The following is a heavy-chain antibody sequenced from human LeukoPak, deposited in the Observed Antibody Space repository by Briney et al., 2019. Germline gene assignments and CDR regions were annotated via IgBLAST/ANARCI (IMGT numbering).Heavy chain of an antibody. Sequence: GGSLGLSCAASGFTFSSYAMHWVRQAPGKGLEWVAVISYDGSNKYYADSVKGRFTISRDNSKNTLYLQMNSLRVEDTAVYYCARDFAFQHWGQGTLVTVSS. D-gene: IGHD3-3*01. CDR3: ARDFAFQH. V-gene: IGHV3-30-3*01. CDR1: GFTFSSYA. J-gene: IGHJ1*01. CDR2: ISYDGSNK.